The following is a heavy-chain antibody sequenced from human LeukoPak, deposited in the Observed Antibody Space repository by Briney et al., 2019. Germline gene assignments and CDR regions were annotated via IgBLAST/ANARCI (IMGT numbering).Heavy chain of an antibody. J-gene: IGHJ4*02. V-gene: IGHV4-59*01. CDR1: GGSITTYY. CDR2: LYYSGST. D-gene: IGHD3-16*01. CDR3: ARGGNWGSYFDY. Sequence: SETLSLTCTVSGGSITTYYWSWIRQPPGKGLEWIGYLYYSGSTNYNPSLKSRVTTSVDTSGNQFSLNLSSVTAADTAVYFCARGGNWGSYFDYWGQGTLVTVSS.